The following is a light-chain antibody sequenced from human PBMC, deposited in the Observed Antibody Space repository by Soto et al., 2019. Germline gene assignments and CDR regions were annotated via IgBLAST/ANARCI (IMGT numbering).Light chain of an antibody. V-gene: IGKV3-15*01. J-gene: IGKJ4*01. CDR2: GAS. CDR3: QQYNSWPPLT. CDR1: QSLNSN. Sequence: EIVMTQSPATLSVSPWERAALSCRASQSLNSNLAWYHQKAGQAPRLLIYGASTRATGIPARFSGSESGTEFTLTISSLQSEDSALYYCQQYNSWPPLTFGGGTKVDIK.